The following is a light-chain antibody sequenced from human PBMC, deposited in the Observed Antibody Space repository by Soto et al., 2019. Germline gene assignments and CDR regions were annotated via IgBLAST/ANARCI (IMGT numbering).Light chain of an antibody. J-gene: IGLJ2*01. Sequence: QSALTQPASVSGSPGQSITISCTGTSRDIGVYNYVCWYQQHPGKAPKLMIYEVSNRPSGVSDRFSGSKSGNTASLTISGLQAEDEADYYCSSYTITSPVVFGGGTKVTVL. CDR3: SSYTITSPVV. CDR1: SRDIGVYNY. CDR2: EVS. V-gene: IGLV2-14*01.